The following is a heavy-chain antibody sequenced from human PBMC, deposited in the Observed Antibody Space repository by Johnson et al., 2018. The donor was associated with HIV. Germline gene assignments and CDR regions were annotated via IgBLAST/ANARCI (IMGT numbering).Heavy chain of an antibody. J-gene: IGHJ3*02. CDR3: ARDRRKYDDSSGYPDAFDI. D-gene: IGHD3-22*01. Sequence: EVHLVESGGGLVQPGGSLRLSCAASGFTFSSFWMTWVRQAPGKGLEWVANINVDGTEKFYVDSVQGRFTISRDNVNNSVFLLLNSLKVEDTAVYFCARDRRKYDDSSGYPDAFDIWGQGTMVTVSS. V-gene: IGHV3-7*01. CDR2: INVDGTEK. CDR1: GFTFSSFW.